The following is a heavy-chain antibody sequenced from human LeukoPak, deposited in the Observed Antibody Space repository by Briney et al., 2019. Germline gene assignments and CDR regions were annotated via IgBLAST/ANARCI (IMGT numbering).Heavy chain of an antibody. D-gene: IGHD2-15*01. CDR3: AACSGGSCYGGYFDY. Sequence: SETLSLTCPVSGGSISSYYWSWIRQPPGKGLEWIGYIYYSGSTNYNPSLKSRVTISVGTSKNQFSLKLTSVTAADTAVYYCAACSGGSCYGGYFDYWGQGTLVTVSS. V-gene: IGHV4-59*12. CDR2: IYYSGST. CDR1: GGSISSYY. J-gene: IGHJ4*02.